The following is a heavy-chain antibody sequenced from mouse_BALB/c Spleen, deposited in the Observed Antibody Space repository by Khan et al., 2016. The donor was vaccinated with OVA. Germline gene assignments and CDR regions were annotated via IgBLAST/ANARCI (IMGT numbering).Heavy chain of an antibody. Sequence: VELVESGPGLVAPSQSLSITCTVSGFSLTAYGVNWVHQPPGKGLEWLGMIWGNGNTDYKSALKSRLSISKDNSKSQVFLKMNSLQTDDTARYYCARAYYGYDDYSMDYWGQGTSVTVSS. V-gene: IGHV2-6-7*01. CDR1: GFSLTAYG. D-gene: IGHD2-9*01. CDR3: ARAYYGYDDYSMDY. CDR2: IWGNGNT. J-gene: IGHJ4*01.